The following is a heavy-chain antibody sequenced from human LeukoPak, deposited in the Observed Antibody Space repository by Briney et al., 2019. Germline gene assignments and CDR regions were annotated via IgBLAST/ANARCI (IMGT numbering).Heavy chain of an antibody. CDR1: EFTFSNYN. V-gene: IGHV3-21*01. J-gene: IGHJ6*02. CDR2: ISSSSSYM. Sequence: GGSLRLSCAASEFTFSNYNMNWVRQAPGRGLEWVSSISSSSSYMYYADSVEGRFTISRDNFENRLYLQINSLRAEDTAVYYCTRGHGGMDVWGQGTTVTVSS. CDR3: TRGHGGMDV.